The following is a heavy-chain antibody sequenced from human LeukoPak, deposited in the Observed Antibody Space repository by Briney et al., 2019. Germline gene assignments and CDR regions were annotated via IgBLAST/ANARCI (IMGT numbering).Heavy chain of an antibody. CDR3: AKEQIAVAGDPFDY. J-gene: IGHJ4*02. D-gene: IGHD6-19*01. Sequence: GGSLRLSCAASGFTFSDYYMSWIRQAPGKGLEWVSYISSSGSTIYYADSVKGRFTISRDNSKNTLYLQMNSLRAEDTAVYYCAKEQIAVAGDPFDYWGQGTLVTVSS. CDR1: GFTFSDYY. V-gene: IGHV3-11*01. CDR2: ISSSGSTI.